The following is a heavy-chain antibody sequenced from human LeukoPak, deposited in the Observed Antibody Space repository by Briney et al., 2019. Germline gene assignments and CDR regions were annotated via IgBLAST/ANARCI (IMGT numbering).Heavy chain of an antibody. Sequence: SETLSLTCAVSGGSISSGGYSWSWIRQPPGKGLEWIGYIYHSGSTYYNPSLKSRVTISVDRSKNQFSLKLSSVTAADTAVYYCARARNYYYGSGNFDYWGQGTLVTVPS. D-gene: IGHD3-10*01. CDR1: GGSISSGGYS. V-gene: IGHV4-30-2*01. CDR3: ARARNYYYGSGNFDY. CDR2: IYHSGST. J-gene: IGHJ4*02.